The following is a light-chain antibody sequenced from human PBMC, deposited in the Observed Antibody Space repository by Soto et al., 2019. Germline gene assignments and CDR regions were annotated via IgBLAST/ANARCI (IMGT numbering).Light chain of an antibody. CDR2: ATS. CDR3: QQLKAYPFT. Sequence: EVVLTQSPATLSLSPGEGATLSCRASQSIGNYLAWYQQKPGQAPRLLIYATSNRATGIPARFSGSGSGTDFTLTISSLEPEDFATYYCQQLKAYPFTFGPGTKVDI. J-gene: IGKJ3*01. V-gene: IGKV3-11*01. CDR1: QSIGNY.